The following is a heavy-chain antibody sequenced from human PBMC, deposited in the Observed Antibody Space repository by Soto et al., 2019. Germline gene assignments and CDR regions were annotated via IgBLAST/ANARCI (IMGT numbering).Heavy chain of an antibody. CDR2: ISRDGSYI. Sequence: GGSLRLSCAASGFTFSRHAIHWVRLTPGRGLEWVLAISRDGSYIYYTDSVKGRFTVSRDNSKNTVFVQMNRLIPDDTALFFGARRRNGVVAASFDSWGQGTRVTLSS. D-gene: IGHD3-3*01. V-gene: IGHV3-30-3*01. CDR1: GFTFSRHA. J-gene: IGHJ5*01. CDR3: ARRRNGVVAASFDS.